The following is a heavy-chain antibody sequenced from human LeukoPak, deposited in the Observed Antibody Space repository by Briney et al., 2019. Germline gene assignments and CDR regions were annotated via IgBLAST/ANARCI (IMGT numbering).Heavy chain of an antibody. Sequence: PGGSLRLSCAASGFTFSSYSMNWVRQAPGKGLEWVSSISSSSSYIYYADSLKGRFTISRDNAKNSLYLQMNSLRAEDTAVYHCARDGGSITGTTGLFDYWGQGTLVTVSS. J-gene: IGHJ4*02. CDR3: ARDGGSITGTTGLFDY. CDR2: ISSSSSYI. V-gene: IGHV3-21*01. D-gene: IGHD1-7*01. CDR1: GFTFSSYS.